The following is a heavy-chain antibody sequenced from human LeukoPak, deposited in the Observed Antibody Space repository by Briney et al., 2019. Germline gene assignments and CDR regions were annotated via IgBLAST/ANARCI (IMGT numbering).Heavy chain of an antibody. Sequence: ASETLSLTCTVSGGSISSYYWSWIRQPAGRGLEWIGRIYTSGSTYYNPSLKSRVTMSVDTSKNQFSLKLSSVTAADTAVYYCARSSGWYWFDPWGQGTLVTVSS. CDR2: IYTSGST. D-gene: IGHD6-19*01. CDR3: ARSSGWYWFDP. J-gene: IGHJ5*02. V-gene: IGHV4-4*07. CDR1: GGSISSYY.